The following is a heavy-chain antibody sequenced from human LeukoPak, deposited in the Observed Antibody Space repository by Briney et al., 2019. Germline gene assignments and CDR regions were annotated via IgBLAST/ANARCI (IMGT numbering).Heavy chain of an antibody. CDR3: AREGAYYYDSSGSEGAFDT. CDR2: INWNGGSA. Sequence: PGGSLRLSCAASGFTFDDYGMSWVRQAPGKGLEWVSGINWNGGSAGYADSVKGRFTISRDNAKDSLYLQMNSLRAEDTALYYCAREGAYYYDSSGSEGAFDTWGQGTMVTVSS. D-gene: IGHD3-22*01. J-gene: IGHJ3*02. V-gene: IGHV3-20*04. CDR1: GFTFDDYG.